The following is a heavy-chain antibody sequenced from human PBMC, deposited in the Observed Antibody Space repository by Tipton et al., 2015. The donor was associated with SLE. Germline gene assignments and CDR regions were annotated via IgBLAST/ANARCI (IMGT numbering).Heavy chain of an antibody. D-gene: IGHD6-13*01. CDR1: GGSISSYY. CDR2: VYHSGTT. J-gene: IGHJ5*02. V-gene: IGHV4-38-2*02. CDR3: ARDLEGYSSTWFT. Sequence: TLSLTCTVSGGSISSYYWSWIRQPPGKGLEWIGSVYHSGTTYYKPSLKSRLIISVDTSKNQFSLKLSSVTAADTAVYYCARDLEGYSSTWFTWGQGTLVTVSS.